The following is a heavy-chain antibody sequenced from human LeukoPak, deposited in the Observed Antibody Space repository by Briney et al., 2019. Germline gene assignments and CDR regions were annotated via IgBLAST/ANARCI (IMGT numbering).Heavy chain of an antibody. CDR3: AKDRYGGNSGLLDY. J-gene: IGHJ4*02. Sequence: GGSLRLSCAASGFTFDDYAMHWVRQAPGKGLEWVSGISWNSGSIGYADSVKGRFTISRDNAKNSLYLQMNSLRAEDMALYYCAKDRYGGNSGLLDYWGQGTLVTVSS. CDR2: ISWNSGSI. CDR1: GFTFDDYA. V-gene: IGHV3-9*03. D-gene: IGHD4-23*01.